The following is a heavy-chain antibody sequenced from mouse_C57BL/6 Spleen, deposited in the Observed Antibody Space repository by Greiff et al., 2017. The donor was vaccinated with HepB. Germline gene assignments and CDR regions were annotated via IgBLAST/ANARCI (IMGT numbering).Heavy chain of an antibody. V-gene: IGHV1-15*01. J-gene: IGHJ3*01. CDR2: IDPETGGT. D-gene: IGHD2-4*01. CDR1: GYTFTDYE. Sequence: VQLQQSGAELVRPGASVTLSCKASGYTFTDYEMHWVKQTPVHGLEWIGAIDPETGGTAYNQKFKGKAILTADKSSSTAYMELRSLTSEDSAVYYCTREGLRHAWLAYWGQGTLVTVSA. CDR3: TREGLRHAWLAY.